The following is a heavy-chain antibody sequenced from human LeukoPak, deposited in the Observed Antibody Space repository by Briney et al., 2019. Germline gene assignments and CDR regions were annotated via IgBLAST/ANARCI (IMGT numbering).Heavy chain of an antibody. CDR3: ATLRGCSSTSCHYYYGMDV. J-gene: IGHJ6*04. D-gene: IGHD2-2*01. CDR2: VIPIFGTA. V-gene: IGHV1-69*13. CDR1: GGTFSSYV. Sequence: AAVKVSCKASGGTFSSYVISWVRQAPGQGLEWMGGVIPIFGTANYAQKFQGRVTITADESTSTAYMELSSLRSEDTAVYYCATLRGCSSTSCHYYYGMDVWGKGTTVTVSS.